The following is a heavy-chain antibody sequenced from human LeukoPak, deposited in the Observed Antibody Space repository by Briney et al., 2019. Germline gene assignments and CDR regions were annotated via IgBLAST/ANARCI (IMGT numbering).Heavy chain of an antibody. CDR2: IYYRGNT. Sequence: SETLSLTCSVSIGSMSNRLYYWASIPRTPGKGLASIASIYYRGNTYSNPSLKSRVAMSVDTSKIQFSLKLGSVTAADTAVFYCARRIHDGTGHHYFDHWGQGTLVTVSS. D-gene: IGHD3-22*01. J-gene: IGHJ4*02. V-gene: IGHV4-39*01. CDR3: ARRIHDGTGHHYFDH. CDR1: IGSMSNRLYY.